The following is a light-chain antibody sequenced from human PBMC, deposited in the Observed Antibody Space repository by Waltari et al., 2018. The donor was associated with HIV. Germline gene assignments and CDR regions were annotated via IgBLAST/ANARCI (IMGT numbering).Light chain of an antibody. Sequence: SYEVTKPPSVCVSTGQTASMTCSGHKVGNKYTAWYQKKPGQSPVLVIYEDNKRRSGTPERFSGSNSGDTATLTISGTQAMDEADYYCQAWDSSTVVFGGGTRLTFL. J-gene: IGLJ2*01. CDR2: EDN. V-gene: IGLV3-1*01. CDR3: QAWDSSTVV. CDR1: KVGNKY.